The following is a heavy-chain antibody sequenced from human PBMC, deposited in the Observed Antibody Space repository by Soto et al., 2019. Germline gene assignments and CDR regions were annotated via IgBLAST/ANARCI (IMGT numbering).Heavy chain of an antibody. D-gene: IGHD2-2*01. CDR1: GGTFSSYA. CDR2: IIPIFGTA. V-gene: IGHV1-69*13. Sequence: SVKVSCKASGGTFSSYAISWVRQAPGQGLEWMGGIIPIFGTANYARKFQGRVTITADESTSTAYMELSSLRSEDTAVYYCARGERDIVVVPAALGDYYYGMDVWGQGTTVTVSS. J-gene: IGHJ6*02. CDR3: ARGERDIVVVPAALGDYYYGMDV.